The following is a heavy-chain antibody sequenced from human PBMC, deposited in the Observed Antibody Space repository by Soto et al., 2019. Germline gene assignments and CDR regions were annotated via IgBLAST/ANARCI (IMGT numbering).Heavy chain of an antibody. CDR2: INYSGST. Sequence: PSETLSLTCAVYGGSFANYYWNWIRQPPGKGLEWIGEINYSGSTDYNPSLESRVTISVDTSKNQFSLNLSSVTAADTAIYYCARVGRYTSGWYLDYSDYWGQGTVVTVSS. CDR1: GGSFANYY. V-gene: IGHV4-34*01. D-gene: IGHD6-19*01. J-gene: IGHJ4*02. CDR3: ARVGRYTSGWYLDYSDY.